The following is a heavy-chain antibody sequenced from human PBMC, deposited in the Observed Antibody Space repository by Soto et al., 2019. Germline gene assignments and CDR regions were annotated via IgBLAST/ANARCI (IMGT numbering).Heavy chain of an antibody. J-gene: IGHJ4*02. CDR3: AKHTVAGTVIDY. D-gene: IGHD6-19*01. Sequence: GESLKISCQGFGYTFTTSWIGWVRQMPGKGLEWMGIIYPGDSDTRYSPSFQGQVTMSADKPINTAYLQWSSLKASDTAMYYCAKHTVAGTVIDYWGQGTLVTVSS. CDR1: GYTFTTSW. V-gene: IGHV5-51*01. CDR2: IYPGDSDT.